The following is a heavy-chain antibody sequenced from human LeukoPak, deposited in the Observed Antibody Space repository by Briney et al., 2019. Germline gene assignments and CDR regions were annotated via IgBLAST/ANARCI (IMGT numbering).Heavy chain of an antibody. D-gene: IGHD3-10*01. Sequence: PSETLSLTCAVSGGSISSGGYSWSWIRQPPGKGLEWIGYIYHSGSTYYNPSLKSRVTISVDRSKNQFSLKLSSVTAADTAVYYCATAGGITMVRGVGPYYYYGMDVWGQGTTVTVSS. CDR1: GGSISSGGYS. J-gene: IGHJ6*02. V-gene: IGHV4-30-2*01. CDR2: IYHSGST. CDR3: ATAGGITMVRGVGPYYYYGMDV.